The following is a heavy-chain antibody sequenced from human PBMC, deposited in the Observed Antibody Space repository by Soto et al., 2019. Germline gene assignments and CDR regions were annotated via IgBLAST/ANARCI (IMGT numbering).Heavy chain of an antibody. CDR2: IIPIFGTA. Sequence: GASVKVSCKASGGTFSSYAISWVRQAPGQGLEWMGGIIPIFGTANYAQKFQGRVTITADESTSTAYMEMSSLRSEDTAVYYCARPSPGTVKGDYGMDVWGQGTTVTVSS. D-gene: IGHD4-4*01. J-gene: IGHJ6*02. CDR3: ARPSPGTVKGDYGMDV. CDR1: GGTFSSYA. V-gene: IGHV1-69*13.